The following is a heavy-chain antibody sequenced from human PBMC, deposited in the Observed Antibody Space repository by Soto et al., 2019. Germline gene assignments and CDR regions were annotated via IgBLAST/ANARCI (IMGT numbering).Heavy chain of an antibody. CDR2: ISGSGGST. D-gene: IGHD4-17*01. CDR3: AKEYGDYYYYYYYMDV. V-gene: IGHV3-23*01. Sequence: GGSLRLSCAASGFTFSSYAMSWVRQAPGKGLEWVSAISGSGGSTYYADSVMGRFTIPRDNSKNPLYLQMNSLRAEDTAVYYCAKEYGDYYYYYYYMDVWGKGTTVTVSS. CDR1: GFTFSSYA. J-gene: IGHJ6*03.